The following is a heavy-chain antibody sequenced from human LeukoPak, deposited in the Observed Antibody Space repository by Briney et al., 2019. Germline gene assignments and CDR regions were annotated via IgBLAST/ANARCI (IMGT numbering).Heavy chain of an antibody. CDR1: GGSIGSGAYY. CDR3: ARHGDPNLWFGELPWFGSYYYGMDV. Sequence: PSQTLSLTCTVSGGSIGSGAYYWSWIRQHPGKGLVWIGYIYYSGSTYYNPSLKSRVTISVDASKNQFSLKLSSVTAADTAMYYCARHGDPNLWFGELPWFGSYYYGMDVWGQGTTVTVSS. V-gene: IGHV4-31*03. CDR2: IYYSGST. D-gene: IGHD3-10*01. J-gene: IGHJ6*02.